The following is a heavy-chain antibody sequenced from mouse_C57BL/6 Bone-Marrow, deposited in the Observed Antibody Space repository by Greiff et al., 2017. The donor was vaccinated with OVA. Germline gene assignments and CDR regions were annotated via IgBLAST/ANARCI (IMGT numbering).Heavy chain of an antibody. Sequence: GGGLVQPKGSLKLSCAASGFSFNTYAMNWVRQAPGKGLEWVARIRSKSNNYATYYADSVKDRFTISRDDSESMLYLQMNNLKTEDTAMYYCVRETVAYWGQGTLVTVSA. CDR3: VRETVAY. CDR1: GFSFNTYA. V-gene: IGHV10-1*01. CDR2: IRSKSNNYAT. J-gene: IGHJ3*01.